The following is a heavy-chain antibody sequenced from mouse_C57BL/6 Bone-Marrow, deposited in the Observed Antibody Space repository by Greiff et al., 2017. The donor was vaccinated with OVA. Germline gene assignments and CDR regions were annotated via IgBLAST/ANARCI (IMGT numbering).Heavy chain of an antibody. V-gene: IGHV5-6*01. D-gene: IGHD4-1*01. CDR3: ARHPGDY. CDR2: ISSGGSYT. CDR1: GFTFSSYG. J-gene: IGHJ2*01. Sequence: DVHLVESGGDLVKPGGSLKLSCAASGFTFSSYGMSWVRQTPDKRLEWVATISSGGSYTYYPDSVKGRFTISRDNAKNTLYLQMSSLKSEDTAMYYCARHPGDYWGQGTTLTVSS.